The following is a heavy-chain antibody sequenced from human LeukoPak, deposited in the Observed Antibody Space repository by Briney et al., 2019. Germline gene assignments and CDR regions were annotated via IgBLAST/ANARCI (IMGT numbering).Heavy chain of an antibody. Sequence: ASVKVSCKASGYTFTSYDINWVRQATGQGLEWMGWISAYNGNTNYAQKLQGRVTMTTDTSTSTAYMELRSLRSDDTAVYYCARALGNYYYYYMDVWGKGTTVTVSS. J-gene: IGHJ6*03. V-gene: IGHV1-18*01. CDR1: GYTFTSYD. CDR2: ISAYNGNT. CDR3: ARALGNYYYYYMDV. D-gene: IGHD1-26*01.